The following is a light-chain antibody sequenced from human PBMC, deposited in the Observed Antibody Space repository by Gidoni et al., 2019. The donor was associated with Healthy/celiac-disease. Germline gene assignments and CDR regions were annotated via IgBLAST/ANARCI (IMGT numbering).Light chain of an antibody. CDR2: DAS. V-gene: IGKV1-13*02. CDR1: QGISSA. Sequence: AIQLTQSPSSLSASVGDRVTITCRASQGISSALAWYQQKPGKAPKLLIYDASSLERGGPSRFRRSGSWANFPLPISSLQPEDFATYYCQQFNSYWLTFGGGTKVEIK. J-gene: IGKJ4*01. CDR3: QQFNSYWLT.